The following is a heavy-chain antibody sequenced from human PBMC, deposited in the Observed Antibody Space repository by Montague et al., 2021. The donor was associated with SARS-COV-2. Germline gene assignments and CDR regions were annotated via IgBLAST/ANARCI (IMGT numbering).Heavy chain of an antibody. V-gene: IGHV2-70*01. CDR1: GFSLSTSGMC. Sequence: PALVKPTQTLTLTCTFSGFSLSTSGMCVSWIRQPPGKALEWLALIDWDDDKYYSTSLKTRLTISKDTSKNQVVLTMTNMDPVDTVTYYCARTYYDILPNLYYFDYWGQGTLVTVSS. J-gene: IGHJ4*02. CDR3: ARTYYDILPNLYYFDY. CDR2: IDWDDDK. D-gene: IGHD3-9*01.